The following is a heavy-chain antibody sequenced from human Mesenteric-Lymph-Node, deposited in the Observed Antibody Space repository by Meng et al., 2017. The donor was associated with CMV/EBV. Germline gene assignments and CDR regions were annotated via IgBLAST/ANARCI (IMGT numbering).Heavy chain of an antibody. V-gene: IGHV4-59*01. CDR3: ARGKRWLQQTFDY. CDR1: GGSISSYY. Sequence: SETLSLTCTVSGGSISSYYWSWIRQPPGKGLEWIGYIYYSGSTNYNPSLKSRVTMSVDTSKNQFSLKLSSVTAADTAVYYCARGKRWLQQTFDYWGQGTLVTVSS. J-gene: IGHJ4*02. D-gene: IGHD5-24*01. CDR2: IYYSGST.